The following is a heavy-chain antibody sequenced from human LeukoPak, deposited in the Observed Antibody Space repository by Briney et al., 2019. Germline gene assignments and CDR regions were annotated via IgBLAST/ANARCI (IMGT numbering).Heavy chain of an antibody. CDR1: GYTLTELS. CDR3: ARDQQQDGAFDI. CDR2: FDPEDGET. D-gene: IGHD6-13*01. V-gene: IGHV1-24*01. Sequence: ASVKVSCKVSGYTLTELSMHWVRQAPGKGLEWMGGFDPEDGETIYAQKFQGRVTMTEDTSTDTAYMELRSLRSDDTAVYYCARDQQQDGAFDIWGQGTMVTVSS. J-gene: IGHJ3*02.